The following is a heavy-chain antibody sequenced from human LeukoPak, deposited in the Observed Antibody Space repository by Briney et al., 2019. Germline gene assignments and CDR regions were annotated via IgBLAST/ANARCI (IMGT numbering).Heavy chain of an antibody. CDR1: GYTFTSYG. Sequence: GASVKVSCKASGYTFTSYGISWVRQAPGQGLEWMGWISAYSGNTNYAQKLQGRVTMTTDTSTSTAYMELRSLRSDDTAVYYCARELGYYDSSGYPDYWGQGTLVTVSS. J-gene: IGHJ4*02. D-gene: IGHD3-22*01. V-gene: IGHV1-18*01. CDR2: ISAYSGNT. CDR3: ARELGYYDSSGYPDY.